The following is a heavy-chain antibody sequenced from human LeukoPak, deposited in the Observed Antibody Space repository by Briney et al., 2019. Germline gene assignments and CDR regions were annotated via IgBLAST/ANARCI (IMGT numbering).Heavy chain of an antibody. D-gene: IGHD6-13*01. J-gene: IGHJ4*02. CDR3: ARETPYSSSWTVFDY. Sequence: PGGSLRLSCAASGFTFSSYSMNWVRQAPGKGLEWISYITLSSGIIYYADSVKGRFTISRDNAKNSLYLQMNSLRAEDTAVYYCARETPYSSSWTVFDYWGLGTLVTVSS. CDR1: GFTFSSYS. CDR2: ITLSSGII. V-gene: IGHV3-48*01.